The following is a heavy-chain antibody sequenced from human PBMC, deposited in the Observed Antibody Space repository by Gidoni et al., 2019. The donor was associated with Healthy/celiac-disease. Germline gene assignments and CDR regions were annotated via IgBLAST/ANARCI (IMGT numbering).Heavy chain of an antibody. CDR1: GFTFSNAW. D-gene: IGHD2-2*01. CDR2: IKSKTDGGTT. V-gene: IGHV3-15*01. J-gene: IGHJ5*02. Sequence: AASGFTFSNAWMSWVRQAPGKGLEWVGRIKSKTDGGTTDYAAPVKGRFTISRDDSKNTLYLQMNSLKTEDTAVYYCSVVPAAVWFDPWGQGTLVTVSS. CDR3: SVVPAAVWFDP.